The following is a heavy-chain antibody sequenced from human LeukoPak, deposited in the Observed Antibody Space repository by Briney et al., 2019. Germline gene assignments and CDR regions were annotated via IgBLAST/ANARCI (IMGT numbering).Heavy chain of an antibody. D-gene: IGHD3-9*01. CDR3: AKDGDYDIFTGYIDY. V-gene: IGHV3-30*02. CDR1: GFIFSTYG. CDR2: IRYDGSNK. J-gene: IGHJ4*02. Sequence: GGPLRLSCKASGFIFSTYGMHWVRKAPGKGLEGLAFIRYDGSNKYYADSVKGRFTISRDNSKNTLSLQMNSLRAEDTTMFYCAKDGDYDIFTGYIDYWGQGTLVTVSS.